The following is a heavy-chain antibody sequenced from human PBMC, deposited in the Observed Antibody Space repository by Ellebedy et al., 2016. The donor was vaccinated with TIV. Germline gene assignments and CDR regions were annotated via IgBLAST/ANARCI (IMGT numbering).Heavy chain of an antibody. Sequence: GESLKISXAAPGFTFSSYAMSWLRQAPGKGLEWVSAISGSGGSTYYADSVKGRFTISRDNSKNTLYLQMNSLRAEGTAVYYCAKVNKTTTVTGRYFDYWGQGTLVTVSS. CDR2: ISGSGGST. D-gene: IGHD4-17*01. J-gene: IGHJ4*02. V-gene: IGHV3-23*01. CDR3: AKVNKTTTVTGRYFDY. CDR1: GFTFSSYA.